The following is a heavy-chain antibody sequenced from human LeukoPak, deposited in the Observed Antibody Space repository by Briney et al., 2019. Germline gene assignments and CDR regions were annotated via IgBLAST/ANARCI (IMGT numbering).Heavy chain of an antibody. CDR3: AKDLMGATTVDFDY. V-gene: IGHV3-11*01. Sequence: GGSLRLSCAASGFTFSDYYMSWIRQAPGKGLEWVSYISSSGSTIYYADSVKGRFTISRDNAKNSLYLQMNSLRAEDTAVYYCAKDLMGATTVDFDYWGQGTLVTVSS. CDR2: ISSSGSTI. J-gene: IGHJ4*02. CDR1: GFTFSDYY. D-gene: IGHD1-26*01.